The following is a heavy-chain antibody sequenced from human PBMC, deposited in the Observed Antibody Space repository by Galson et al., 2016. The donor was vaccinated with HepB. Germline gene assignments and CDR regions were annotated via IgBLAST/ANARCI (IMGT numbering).Heavy chain of an antibody. CDR3: ARASANYPQSSFAP. V-gene: IGHV5-51*01. Sequence: QSGAEVKKPGESLKISCKGSGYSFSTSWIGWVRQMPGKGLEWMGIIYLGDSDTRYSPSFQGQVTISADKSISTAYLQWRSLKASDTAIYYCARASANYPQSSFAPWGQGTLVTVSS. J-gene: IGHJ5*02. CDR2: IYLGDSDT. CDR1: GYSFSTSW. D-gene: IGHD4/OR15-4a*01.